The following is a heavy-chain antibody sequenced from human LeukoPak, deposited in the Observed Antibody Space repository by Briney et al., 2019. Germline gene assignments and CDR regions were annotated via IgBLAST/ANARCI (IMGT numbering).Heavy chain of an antibody. CDR2: IYHSGST. CDR3: ARDNDADYWYFDL. CDR1: GVSISSGGYS. J-gene: IGHJ2*01. V-gene: IGHV4-30-2*01. D-gene: IGHD2-8*01. Sequence: PSETLSLTCAVSGVSISSGGYSWSWIRQPPGKGLEWIGYIYHSGSTYYNPSLRSRVTISVDRSKNHFSLKLSSVTAADTAVYYCARDNDADYWYFDLWDRGTLVTVSS.